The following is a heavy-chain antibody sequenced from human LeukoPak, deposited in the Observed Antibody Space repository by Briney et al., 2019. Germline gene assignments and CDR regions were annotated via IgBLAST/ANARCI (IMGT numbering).Heavy chain of an antibody. CDR3: AKDRKFGELPNAFDI. Sequence: GGSLRLSCAASGFTFSSNAMSWVRQAPGKGLEWVSAISGSGGSTYYADSVKGRFTISRDNSKNTLYLQMNSLRAEDTAVYYCAKDRKFGELPNAFDIWGQGTMVTVSS. J-gene: IGHJ3*02. D-gene: IGHD3-10*01. CDR2: ISGSGGST. CDR1: GFTFSSNA. V-gene: IGHV3-23*01.